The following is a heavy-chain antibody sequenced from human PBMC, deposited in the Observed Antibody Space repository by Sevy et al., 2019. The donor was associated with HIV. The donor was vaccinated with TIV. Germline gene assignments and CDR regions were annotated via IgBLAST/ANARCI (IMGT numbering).Heavy chain of an antibody. CDR3: VGQEQLGKLDN. CDR2: ISRNGDNT. Sequence: GGSLRLSCSASGFTFSTYAMHWVRQAPGKGVEYVSGISRNGDNTHYADSVKGRFTISRDNSKNIVYLQMGSLRAGDTAVYYSVGQEQLGKLDNWGQGTLVTVSS. D-gene: IGHD6-13*01. V-gene: IGHV3-64D*06. CDR1: GFTFSTYA. J-gene: IGHJ4*02.